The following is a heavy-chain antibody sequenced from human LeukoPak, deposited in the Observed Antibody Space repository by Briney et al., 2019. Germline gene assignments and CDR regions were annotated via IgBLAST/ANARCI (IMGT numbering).Heavy chain of an antibody. J-gene: IGHJ4*02. D-gene: IGHD6-13*01. CDR1: GFTFSSYA. V-gene: IGHV3-23*01. Sequence: GGSLRLSCAASGFTFSSYAMSWVRQAPGKGLEWVSGISGSGSGTYYPDSVKGRFTISRDNSKNTLYLQMNSLRAEDKAVYYCAKGGIAAAGTSFYFDYWGQGTLVTVSS. CDR2: ISGSGSGT. CDR3: AKGGIAAAGTSFYFDY.